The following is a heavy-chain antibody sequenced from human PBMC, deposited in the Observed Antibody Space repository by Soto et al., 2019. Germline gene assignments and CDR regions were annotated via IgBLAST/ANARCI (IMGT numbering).Heavy chain of an antibody. D-gene: IGHD3-22*01. V-gene: IGHV4-34*01. CDR3: ARVVAYYYDSTGYQPKRYYFDY. CDR1: GGSFSGYY. J-gene: IGHJ4*02. Sequence: SETLSLTCAVYGGSFSGYYWSWIRQPPGKGLEWIGEINHSGSTNYNPSLKSRVTISVDTSKNQFSLKLSSVTAADTAVYYCARVVAYYYDSTGYQPKRYYFDYWGQGTLVTVSS. CDR2: INHSGST.